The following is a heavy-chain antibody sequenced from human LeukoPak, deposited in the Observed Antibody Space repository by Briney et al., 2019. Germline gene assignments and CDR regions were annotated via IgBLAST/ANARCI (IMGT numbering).Heavy chain of an antibody. CDR2: IYYSGST. CDR3: ARGSGSYYGYFDY. Sequence: SETLSLTCTVSGGSISSYYWSWIRQPPGEGLEWIGYIYYSGSTNYNPSLKSRVTISVDTSKNQFSLKLSSVTAADTAVYYCARGSGSYYGYFDYWGQGTLVTVSS. V-gene: IGHV4-59*01. D-gene: IGHD1-26*01. CDR1: GGSISSYY. J-gene: IGHJ4*02.